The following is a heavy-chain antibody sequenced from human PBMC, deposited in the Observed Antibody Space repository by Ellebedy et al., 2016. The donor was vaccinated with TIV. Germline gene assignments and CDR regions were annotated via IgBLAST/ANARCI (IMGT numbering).Heavy chain of an antibody. CDR1: GGSISSSSYY. CDR3: ARVPAEDIVVVPAAQYGMDV. D-gene: IGHD2-2*01. V-gene: IGHV4-39*07. Sequence: SETLSLXCTVSGGSISSSSYYWGWIRQPPGKGLEWIGSIYYSGSTYYNPSLKSRVTISVDTSKNQFSLKLSSVTAADTAVYYCARVPAEDIVVVPAAQYGMDVWGQGTTVTVSS. J-gene: IGHJ6*02. CDR2: IYYSGST.